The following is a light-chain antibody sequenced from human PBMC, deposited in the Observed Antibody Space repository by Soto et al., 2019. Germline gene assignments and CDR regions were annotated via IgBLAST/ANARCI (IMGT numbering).Light chain of an antibody. J-gene: IGKJ1*01. V-gene: IGKV3-20*01. CDR1: QSVSSSY. CDR2: GAS. Sequence: EIVLTQSPGTLFLSPGERATLSCRASQSVSSSYLAWYQQKPGQAPRLLIYGASSRATGIPDRFSGSGSGTDFTLTISRLEPEDCAVYYCQQYGSSPRTFGQGTKVEIK. CDR3: QQYGSSPRT.